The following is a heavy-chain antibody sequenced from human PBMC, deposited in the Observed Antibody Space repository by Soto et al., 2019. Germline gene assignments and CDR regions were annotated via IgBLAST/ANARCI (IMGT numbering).Heavy chain of an antibody. D-gene: IGHD1-20*01. V-gene: IGHV3-23*01. Sequence: PGESMKISCSASVFTFSNYAMNWVRQAPGKGLEWVSSISGSGGSINYAESVKGRFTISRDNSKGTLYLRMNSLRAEDTAVYYCARVAGNTWNPRNGLDMWGQGKIGTGS. CDR1: VFTFSNYA. CDR2: ISGSGGSI. J-gene: IGHJ3*02. CDR3: ARVAGNTWNPRNGLDM.